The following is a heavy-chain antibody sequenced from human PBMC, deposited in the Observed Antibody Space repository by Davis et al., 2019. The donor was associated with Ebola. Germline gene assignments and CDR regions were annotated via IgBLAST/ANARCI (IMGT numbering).Heavy chain of an antibody. Sequence: ASVKVSCKASGYTLVSYYAHWVRQAPGQGLEWMGIINPSGGTTTYAQKFQGRVTMTRDTSTNTLYMELSSLTSGDTAVYYCVRAGDYNWFDPWGQGTLVTVSS. CDR3: VRAGDYNWFDP. D-gene: IGHD4-17*01. CDR1: GYTLVSYY. J-gene: IGHJ5*02. V-gene: IGHV1-46*01. CDR2: INPSGGTT.